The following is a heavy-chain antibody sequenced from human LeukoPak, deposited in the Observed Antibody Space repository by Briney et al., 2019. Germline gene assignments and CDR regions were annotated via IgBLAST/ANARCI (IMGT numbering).Heavy chain of an antibody. CDR2: INPNSGGT. J-gene: IGHJ4*02. CDR3: ASSSDYDSSGYYYGFDY. CDR1: GYTFTGYY. D-gene: IGHD3-22*01. V-gene: IGHV1-2*02. Sequence: ASVKVSCKASGYTFTGYYMHWVRQAPGQGLEWMGWINPNSGGTNYAQKFQGRVTMTRDTSISTAYMELSRLRSDDTAVYYCASSSDYDSSGYYYGFDYWGQGTLVTVSS.